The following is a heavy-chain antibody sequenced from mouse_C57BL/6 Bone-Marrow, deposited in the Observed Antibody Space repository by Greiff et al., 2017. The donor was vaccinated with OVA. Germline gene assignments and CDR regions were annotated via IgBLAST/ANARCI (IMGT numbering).Heavy chain of an antibody. CDR1: GFTFSDAW. D-gene: IGHD2-10*01. CDR2: IRNKANNHAT. J-gene: IGHJ3*01. V-gene: IGHV6-6*01. CDR3: TGSSYLRYAY. Sequence: VQLKESGGGLVQPGGSMKLSCAASGFTFSDAWMDWVRQSPETGLEWVAEIRNKANNHATYYAESVKGRFTISRDDSNSSVYLQMNSLRAEDTGIYYCTGSSYLRYAYWGQGTLVTVSA.